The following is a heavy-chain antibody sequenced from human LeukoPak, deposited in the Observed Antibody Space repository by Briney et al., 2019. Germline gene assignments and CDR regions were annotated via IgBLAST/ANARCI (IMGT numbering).Heavy chain of an antibody. J-gene: IGHJ4*02. CDR1: GFTVSSNY. Sequence: GGSLRLSCAASGFTVSSNYTHWVRQAPGKGLEWVSVIYSGGRTYYADSVKGRFTISRDNGRNTVFLQMSSLRAEDTALYYCARKSASGNYPLDYWGQGTLVTVSS. CDR3: ARKSASGNYPLDY. D-gene: IGHD3-10*01. V-gene: IGHV3-53*01. CDR2: IYSGGRT.